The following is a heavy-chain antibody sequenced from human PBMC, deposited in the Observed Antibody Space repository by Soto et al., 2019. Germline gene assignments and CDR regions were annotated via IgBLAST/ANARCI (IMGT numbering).Heavy chain of an antibody. CDR1: GGTFSSYA. Sequence: SVKVSCKASGGTFSSYAISWVRQAPGQGLEWMGGIIPIFGTANYAQKFQGRVTITADKSTSTAYMELSSLRSEDTAVYYCARGSDYDILTGYPRGWFDPWGQGTLVTVSS. CDR2: IIPIFGTA. CDR3: ARGSDYDILTGYPRGWFDP. J-gene: IGHJ5*02. V-gene: IGHV1-69*06. D-gene: IGHD3-9*01.